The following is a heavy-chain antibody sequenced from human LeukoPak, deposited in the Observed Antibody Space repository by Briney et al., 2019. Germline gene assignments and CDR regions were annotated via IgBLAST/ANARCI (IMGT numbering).Heavy chain of an antibody. CDR1: GYTYTGDY. V-gene: IGHV1-2*02. J-gene: IGHJ5*02. CDR2: INPNSGGT. Sequence: ASVKASCKASGYTYTGDYIHWVRRAPGLGLEWRGWINPNSGGTNYPPKFQGRVTMTTAPSITPAYLELSRLRSDDPAVYYCARDKWDSGSSGDWFDPWGQGTLVTVSS. CDR3: ARDKWDSGSSGDWFDP. D-gene: IGHD6-6*01.